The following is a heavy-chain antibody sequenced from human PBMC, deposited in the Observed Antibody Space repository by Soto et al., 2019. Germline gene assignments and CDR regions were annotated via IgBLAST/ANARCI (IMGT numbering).Heavy chain of an antibody. CDR2: ISGSDDST. CDR1: GFTFRSYA. J-gene: IGHJ4*02. D-gene: IGHD6-6*01. CDR3: AKRSSSYTFDY. Sequence: EVQLLESGGGLVQPGESLRLSCAASGFTFRSYAMSWVRQAPGKGLEWVSVISGSDDSTYYADTVKGRFTISRDNSKNTLYLQMNSLRAEDTAVYYCAKRSSSYTFDYWGQGTLVTVSS. V-gene: IGHV3-23*01.